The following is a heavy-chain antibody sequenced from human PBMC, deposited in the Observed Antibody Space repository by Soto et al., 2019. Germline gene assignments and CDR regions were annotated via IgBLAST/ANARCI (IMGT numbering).Heavy chain of an antibody. J-gene: IGHJ4*02. CDR1: GGSFSGYY. D-gene: IGHD2-8*02. CDR2: INHSGST. V-gene: IGHV4-34*01. Sequence: ETLSLTCAVYGGSFSGYYWTWIRQPPGTGLEWIGEINHSGSTNYNPSLKSRVTISVDTSKNQFSLKLTSVTAADTAVCYCARDKITGLFDCWGQGTLVTVSS. CDR3: ARDKITGLFDC.